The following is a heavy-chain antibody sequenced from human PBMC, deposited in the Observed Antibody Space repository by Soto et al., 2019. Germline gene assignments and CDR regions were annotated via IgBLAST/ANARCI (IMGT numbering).Heavy chain of an antibody. J-gene: IGHJ4*02. CDR2: INHSGST. Sequence: PSETLSLTCAVYGGSFSGYYWSWIRQPPGKGLEWIGEINHSGSTNYNPSLKSRVTISVDTSKNQFSLKLNSVTAADTAVYYCARGFPLFGGAEAFDYWGQGTLVTVSS. V-gene: IGHV4-34*01. CDR3: ARGFPLFGGAEAFDY. D-gene: IGHD3-16*01. CDR1: GGSFSGYY.